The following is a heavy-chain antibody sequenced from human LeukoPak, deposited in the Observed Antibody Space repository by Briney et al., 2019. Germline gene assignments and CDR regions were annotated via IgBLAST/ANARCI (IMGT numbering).Heavy chain of an antibody. CDR3: ARVARELLRSIGTFDY. J-gene: IGHJ4*02. CDR2: IIPMFDTP. CDR1: GDTFTTYA. Sequence: SVKVSCKASGDTFTTYAIIWVRQAPGQGIEWMGGIIPMFDTPNYAQRLQGRVTITADKSTKTAYMELTSLRSDDTAVYYCARVARELLRSIGTFDYWGQGTLVTVSS. V-gene: IGHV1-69*06. D-gene: IGHD1-26*01.